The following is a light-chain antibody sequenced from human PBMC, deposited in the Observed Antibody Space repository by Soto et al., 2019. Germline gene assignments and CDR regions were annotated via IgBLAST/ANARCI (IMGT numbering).Light chain of an antibody. CDR3: QQFNDYLT. CDR2: DAS. Sequence: IQMTQSPSSLSASVGDRVTITCRASQGIASSLAWYQQKPGKAPKLLIYDASTLESGVPSRFSGSASGTDFTLTISSLQPEDFATYYCQQFNDYLTFGGGTKVDI. J-gene: IGKJ4*01. CDR1: QGIASS. V-gene: IGKV1D-13*01.